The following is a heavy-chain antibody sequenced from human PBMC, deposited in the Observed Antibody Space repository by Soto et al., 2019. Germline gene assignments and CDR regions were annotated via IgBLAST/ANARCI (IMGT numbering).Heavy chain of an antibody. V-gene: IGHV3-23*01. J-gene: IGHJ4*02. CDR3: AKLVPD. Sequence: GGSLRLSCAASGFTFSSAAMSWVRQAPGKGLEWVSAITGSGGSTYYADSVKGRFTISRDTSRNTLYLKIDTLRAEDTAVYYCAKLVPDWGLGTLFTVSS. CDR2: ITGSGGST. CDR1: GFTFSSAA.